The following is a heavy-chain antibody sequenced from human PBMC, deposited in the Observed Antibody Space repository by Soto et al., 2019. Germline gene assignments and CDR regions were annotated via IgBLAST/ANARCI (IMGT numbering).Heavy chain of an antibody. Sequence: SQTLSLTCAISGDSVSSKSAAWNWIRQSPSRGLEWLGRTYYRSKWYNHYAVSVKSRITVNPDTSKNQFSLQLNSVTPADTAVYYCASLVGVAISPWGQGTLVTVSS. CDR1: GDSVSSKSAA. CDR3: ASLVGVAISP. D-gene: IGHD2-21*01. CDR2: TYYRSKWYN. V-gene: IGHV6-1*01. J-gene: IGHJ4*02.